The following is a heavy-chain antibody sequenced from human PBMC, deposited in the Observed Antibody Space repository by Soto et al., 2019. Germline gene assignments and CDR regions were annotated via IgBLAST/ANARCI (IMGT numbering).Heavy chain of an antibody. V-gene: IGHV1-69*01. CDR2: IIPIFGTA. CDR1: GGTFSSYA. J-gene: IGHJ4*02. Sequence: QVQLVQSGAEVKKPGSSVKVSCKASGGTFSSYAISWVRQAPGQGLEWMGGIIPIFGTANYAQKFQGRVTITADESTSTAYMELSSLRSEDTAVYHCARLGDIVVVPAAIRDSWGQGTLVTVSS. CDR3: ARLGDIVVVPAAIRDS. D-gene: IGHD2-2*02.